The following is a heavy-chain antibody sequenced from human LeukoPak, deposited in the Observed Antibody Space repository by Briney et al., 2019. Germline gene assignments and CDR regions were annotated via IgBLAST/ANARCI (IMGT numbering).Heavy chain of an antibody. CDR3: ARETVVVTAIDYYYYMDV. D-gene: IGHD2-21*02. CDR1: GYTFPGYY. Sequence: ASVKVFCRSSGYTFPGYYMHWVRQASGQALEWMGWINPNTGGTDYAQRFQGRVTMTRDTSISTAYMELSRLRSDDTAVYYCARETVVVTAIDYYYYMDVWGKGTTVTISS. V-gene: IGHV1-2*02. CDR2: INPNTGGT. J-gene: IGHJ6*03.